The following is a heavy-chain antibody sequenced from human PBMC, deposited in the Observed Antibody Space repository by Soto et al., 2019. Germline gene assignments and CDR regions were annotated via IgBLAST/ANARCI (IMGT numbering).Heavy chain of an antibody. CDR3: ANLRWFGESYDAFDI. J-gene: IGHJ3*02. D-gene: IGHD3-10*01. CDR1: GYTFTSYA. CDR2: INAGNGNT. V-gene: IGHV1-3*01. Sequence: ASVKVSCKASGYTFTSYAMHWVRQAPGQRLEWMGWINAGNGNTKYSQKFQGRVTITRDTSASTAYMELSSLRSEDTAVYYCANLRWFGESYDAFDIWGQGTIVTVSS.